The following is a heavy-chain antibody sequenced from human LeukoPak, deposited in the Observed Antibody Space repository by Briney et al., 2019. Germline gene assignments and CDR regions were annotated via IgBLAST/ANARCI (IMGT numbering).Heavy chain of an antibody. D-gene: IGHD6-13*01. CDR2: ISYDGSNK. V-gene: IGHV3-30-3*01. Sequence: PSETLSLTCTVSGGSISSSSYYWGWIRQPPGKGLEWVAVISYDGSNKYYADSVKGRFTISRDNSKNTLYLQMNSLRAEDTAVYYCARSDYSSSWYFFDYWGQGTLVTVSS. CDR1: GGSISSSS. J-gene: IGHJ4*02. CDR3: ARSDYSSSWYFFDY.